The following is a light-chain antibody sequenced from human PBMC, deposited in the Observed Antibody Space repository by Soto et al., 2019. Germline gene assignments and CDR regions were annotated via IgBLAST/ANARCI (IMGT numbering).Light chain of an antibody. J-gene: IGKJ3*01. Sequence: EIVLTQSPATLSVSPGESATLPCRASQSVTSHLAWYQQKPGQAPMLLIYDASNRATGIPARFSGSGSGTDFTLNISRLEPEDFAVYYCKQSRKWHTFGPGTKVDIK. CDR1: QSVTSH. CDR3: KQSRKWHT. CDR2: DAS. V-gene: IGKV3-11*01.